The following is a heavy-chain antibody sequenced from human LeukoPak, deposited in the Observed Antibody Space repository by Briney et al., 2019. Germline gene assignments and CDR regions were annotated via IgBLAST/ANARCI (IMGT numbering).Heavy chain of an antibody. CDR3: ATYGLYCSSTSCYKGMRDY. D-gene: IGHD2-2*02. V-gene: IGHV4-4*07. Sequence: SETLCLTCTVSGGSISSYYWSWIRQPAGKGLEWIGRIYTSGSTNYNPSLKSRVTMSVDTSKNQFSLKLSSVTAADTAVYYCATYGLYCSSTSCYKGMRDYWGQGTLVTVSS. J-gene: IGHJ4*02. CDR2: IYTSGST. CDR1: GGSISSYY.